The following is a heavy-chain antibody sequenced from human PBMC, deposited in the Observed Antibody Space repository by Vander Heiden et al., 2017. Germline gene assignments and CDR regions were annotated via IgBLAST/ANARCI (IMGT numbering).Heavy chain of an antibody. Sequence: VRLQESGPGLVKPSETLSLTCTVSGGSMSSYYWSWIRQPPGKGLEWIRYIYYSGTTNYNPSLKSRVTISVDTSKNQFSLKLSSVTAADTAVYYCARHGSNGYYYDFDYWGQGTLVTVSS. CDR2: IYYSGTT. V-gene: IGHV4-59*08. CDR1: GGSMSSYY. D-gene: IGHD3-22*01. CDR3: ARHGSNGYYYDFDY. J-gene: IGHJ4*02.